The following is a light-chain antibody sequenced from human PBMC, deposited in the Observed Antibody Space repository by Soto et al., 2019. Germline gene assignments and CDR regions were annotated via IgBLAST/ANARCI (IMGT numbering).Light chain of an antibody. V-gene: IGKV3-20*01. Sequence: EIVLTQSPGTLSLSPGERATLSCRASQTVTNNYLAWYQQKPGQAPRLVMSGASSSATGIPDRFSGGGSETDSTLTISRLEPEDFAVYYCQHYDSSYTFGQGTKLEMK. CDR3: QHYDSSYT. J-gene: IGKJ2*01. CDR1: QTVTNNY. CDR2: GAS.